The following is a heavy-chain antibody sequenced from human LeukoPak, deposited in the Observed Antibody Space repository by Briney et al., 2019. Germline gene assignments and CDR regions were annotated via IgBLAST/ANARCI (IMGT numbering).Heavy chain of an antibody. J-gene: IGHJ3*02. V-gene: IGHV3-21*01. D-gene: IGHD1-26*01. CDR2: IHSSSGSI. CDR3: ARDLAWEAFDI. CDR1: GFNFTNYN. Sequence: GGSLRLSCAASGFNFTNYNMNWVRQAPGRGLEWVSSIHSSSGSIYYADSLKGRFTISRDNAKNSLYLQMNSLRAEDTAVYYGARDLAWEAFDIWGQGTMVTVSS.